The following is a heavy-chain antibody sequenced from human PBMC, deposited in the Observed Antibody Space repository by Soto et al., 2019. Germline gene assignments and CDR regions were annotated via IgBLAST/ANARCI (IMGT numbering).Heavy chain of an antibody. Sequence: QMQLQQWGAGLLKPSETLSLTCGVYGGSLSGYYWTWIRQPPGKGLEWIGEINPSGGTKYNPSLKSRVSISVDTSKNHFSLKLSSVTAADTAVYYCERGEAYSNYPDRWGKGTLVTVSS. CDR3: ERGEAYSNYPDR. CDR2: INPSGGT. J-gene: IGHJ4*02. D-gene: IGHD4-4*01. V-gene: IGHV4-34*01. CDR1: GGSLSGYY.